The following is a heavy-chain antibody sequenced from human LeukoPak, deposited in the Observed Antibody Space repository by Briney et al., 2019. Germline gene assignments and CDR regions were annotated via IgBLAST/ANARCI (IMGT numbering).Heavy chain of an antibody. CDR3: ARGLPQRGITIFGVVIEGYWFDP. V-gene: IGHV1-46*01. J-gene: IGHJ5*02. Sequence: ASVKVSCKASGYTFTSYYMHWVRQAPGQGLEWMGIINPSGGSTSYAQKFQGRVTMTRNTSISTAYMELSSLRSEDTAVYYCARGLPQRGITIFGVVIEGYWFDPWGQGTLVTVSS. D-gene: IGHD3-3*01. CDR2: INPSGGST. CDR1: GYTFTSYY.